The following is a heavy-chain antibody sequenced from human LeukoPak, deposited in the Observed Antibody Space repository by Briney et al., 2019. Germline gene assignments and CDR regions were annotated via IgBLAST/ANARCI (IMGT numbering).Heavy chain of an antibody. Sequence: PGRSLRLSCAASGFTFDDYAMHWVRQAPGKGLEWVSGISWNSGSIGYADSVKGRFTISRDNAKNSLYLQMNNLRIEDTAFYYCVREKSATGYFEYWGQGTLVTVSS. CDR1: GFTFDDYA. CDR2: ISWNSGSI. CDR3: VREKSATGYFEY. V-gene: IGHV3-9*01. J-gene: IGHJ4*02.